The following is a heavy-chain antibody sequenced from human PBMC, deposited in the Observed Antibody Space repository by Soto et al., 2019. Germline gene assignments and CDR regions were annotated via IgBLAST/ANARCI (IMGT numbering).Heavy chain of an antibody. J-gene: IGHJ4*02. Sequence: ASVKVSCKASGYTFASYDINWVRQATGQGLEWMGWINPNTGYTDYAQKFQDRVTMTGNTSITTAYMELSSLRSEDTAVYYCVRGRVMITFGVVIVIDYWGQGSPVTVSS. CDR2: INPNTGYT. CDR3: VRGRVMITFGVVIVIDY. CDR1: GYTFASYD. D-gene: IGHD3-16*02. V-gene: IGHV1-8*01.